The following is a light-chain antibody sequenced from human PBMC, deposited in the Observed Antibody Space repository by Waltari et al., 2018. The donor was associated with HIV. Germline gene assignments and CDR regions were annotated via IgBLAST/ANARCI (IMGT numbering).Light chain of an antibody. CDR3: FSYVGSSLWV. CDR2: EVT. Sequence: QSVLTQPASVSGSPGQSITISCTGTSSDVGNYNLVSWCQQHPGKAPKLIIYEVTERPSGVSNRFSGFKSANTASLTISGVQAEDEADYYCFSYVGSSLWVFGGGTKLTVL. CDR1: SSDVGNYNL. V-gene: IGLV2-23*02. J-gene: IGLJ3*02.